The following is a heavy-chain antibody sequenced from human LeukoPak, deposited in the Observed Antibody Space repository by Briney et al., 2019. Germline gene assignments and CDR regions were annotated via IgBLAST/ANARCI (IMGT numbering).Heavy chain of an antibody. CDR2: IWYDGSNK. J-gene: IGHJ4*02. D-gene: IGHD6-13*01. V-gene: IGHV3-33*01. CDR3: ARGGLDSSSWHQFDY. Sequence: PGRSLRLSCAASGFTFSSCGMHWVRQAPGKGLEWVAVIWYDGSNKYYADSVKGRFTISRDNSKNTLYLQMNSLRAEDTAVYYCARGGLDSSSWHQFDYWGQGTLVTVSS. CDR1: GFTFSSCG.